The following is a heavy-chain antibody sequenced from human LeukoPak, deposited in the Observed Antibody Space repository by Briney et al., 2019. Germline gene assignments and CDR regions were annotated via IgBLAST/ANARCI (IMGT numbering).Heavy chain of an antibody. V-gene: IGHV5-51*01. Sequence: GESLQISCQGSGFTFTNYWVAWVRQMPGKGLEWMGIIYPGDSDTRYSPSFQGQVTISADKSIDTAYLHWSSLKASDTAMYYCARQGEYYDIVTGFDYWGQGTMVTVSS. CDR2: IYPGDSDT. CDR3: ARQGEYYDIVTGFDY. CDR1: GFTFTNYW. J-gene: IGHJ4*02. D-gene: IGHD3-9*01.